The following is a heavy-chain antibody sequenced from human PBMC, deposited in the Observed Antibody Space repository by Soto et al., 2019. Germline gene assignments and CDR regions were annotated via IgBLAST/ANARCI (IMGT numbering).Heavy chain of an antibody. V-gene: IGHV5-51*01. CDR2: IYPGDSDT. CDR1: GYSFTSYW. D-gene: IGHD6-13*01. Sequence: GESLKISCKGSGYSFTSYWIGWVRQMPGKGLEWMGIIYPGDSDTRYSPSFQGQVTISADKSISTAYLQWSSLKASDTAMYYCARQPIGYSSSWQDAFDIWGQGTMVTVSS. J-gene: IGHJ3*02. CDR3: ARQPIGYSSSWQDAFDI.